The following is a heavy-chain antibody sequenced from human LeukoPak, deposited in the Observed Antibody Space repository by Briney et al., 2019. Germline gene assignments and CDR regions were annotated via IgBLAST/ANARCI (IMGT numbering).Heavy chain of an antibody. D-gene: IGHD6-13*01. J-gene: IGHJ4*02. V-gene: IGHV4-31*03. CDR1: GGSLSSGVYY. Sequence: SETLSLTCTASGGSLSSGVYYWSWIRQRPGKGLEWIGYIFYSGTTYYNPSLESRVTISLDTSKNQFSLNLSSVTAADTAVYYCARVARYTSSCFMDFWGQGTLVTVSS. CDR3: ARVARYTSSCFMDF. CDR2: IFYSGTT.